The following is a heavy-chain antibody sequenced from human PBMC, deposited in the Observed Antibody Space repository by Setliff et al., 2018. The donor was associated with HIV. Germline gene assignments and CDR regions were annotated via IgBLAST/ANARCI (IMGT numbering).Heavy chain of an antibody. CDR3: AAKPALQFLEWLLNFDTDV. J-gene: IGHJ6*04. Sequence: SETLSLTCTVSGGSISSSSYYWGWIRQSPEKGLEWIGSIYFSGSAYYNPSLESRVTISVDTSKNQFSLKLSSVTAADTAVYYCAAKPALQFLEWLLNFDTDVWGKGTTVTVSS. CDR2: IYFSGSA. CDR1: GGSISSSSYY. D-gene: IGHD3-3*01. V-gene: IGHV4-39*01.